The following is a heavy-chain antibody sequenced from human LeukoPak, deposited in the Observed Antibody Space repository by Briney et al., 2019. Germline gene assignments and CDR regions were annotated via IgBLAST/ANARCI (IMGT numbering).Heavy chain of an antibody. V-gene: IGHV3-30*18. Sequence: GGSLRLSCAASGFTFSSYGMHWVRQAPGKGLEWVAVISYDESNKYYADSVKGRFTISRDNSKNTLYLQMNSLRAEDTAVYYCAKDPYYGSGSYYNYYYYGMDVWGQGTTVTVSS. D-gene: IGHD3-10*01. CDR2: ISYDESNK. CDR3: AKDPYYGSGSYYNYYYYGMDV. CDR1: GFTFSSYG. J-gene: IGHJ6*02.